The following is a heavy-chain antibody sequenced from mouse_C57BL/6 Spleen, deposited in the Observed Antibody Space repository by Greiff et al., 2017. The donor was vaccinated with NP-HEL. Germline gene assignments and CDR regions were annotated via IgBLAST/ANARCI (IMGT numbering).Heavy chain of an antibody. Sequence: EVQLQQSGAELVKPGASVKLSCTASGFNIKDYYMHWVKQRTEQGLEWIGRIDPEDGETKYAPQFQGKATITADTSAHTAYLQLSSLTSEDTAVYYGARPFNEDYDRTWLAYWGQGTLVTVAA. D-gene: IGHD2-4*01. CDR2: IDPEDGET. V-gene: IGHV14-2*01. CDR1: GFNIKDYY. CDR3: ARPFNEDYDRTWLAY. J-gene: IGHJ3*01.